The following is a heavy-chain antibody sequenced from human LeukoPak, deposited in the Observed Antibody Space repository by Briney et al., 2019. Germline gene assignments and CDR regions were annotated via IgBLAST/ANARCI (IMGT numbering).Heavy chain of an antibody. Sequence: SETLSLTCTVSGGSISSNYWSWIRQPPGKGLEWIGYIYNSGGINYNPSLKSRVAISVDTSKNQFSLKLNSVTAADTAVYYCARVNINNWHSCDYWGQGTLVTVSS. CDR1: GGSISSNY. CDR2: IYNSGGI. CDR3: ARVNINNWHSCDY. D-gene: IGHD1-1*01. J-gene: IGHJ4*02. V-gene: IGHV4-59*01.